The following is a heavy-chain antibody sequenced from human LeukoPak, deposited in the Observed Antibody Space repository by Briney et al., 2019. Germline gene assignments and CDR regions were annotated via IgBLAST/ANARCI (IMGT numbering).Heavy chain of an antibody. J-gene: IGHJ6*03. CDR3: ARGLGDSSSSLYYYYMDV. CDR1: GGSISSGSYY. Sequence: SETLSLTCTVSGGSISSGSYYWSWIRQPAGKGLEWIGRIYTSGSTNYNPSLKSRVTISVDTSKNQFSLKLSSVTAADTAVYYCARGLGDSSSSLYYYYMDVWGKGTTVTVSS. CDR2: IYTSGST. V-gene: IGHV4-61*02. D-gene: IGHD6-6*01.